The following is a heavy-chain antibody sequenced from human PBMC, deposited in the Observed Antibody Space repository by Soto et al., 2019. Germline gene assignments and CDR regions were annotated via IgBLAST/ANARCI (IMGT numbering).Heavy chain of an antibody. CDR2: ISSSSSYI. J-gene: IGHJ4*02. CDR1: GSTFSSYS. D-gene: IGHD3-22*01. CDR3: ARPPNYYDSRGYYGY. V-gene: IGHV3-21*01. Sequence: GGSLRLSCAASGSTFSSYSMNWVRQAPGKGLEWVSSISSSSSYIYYADSVKGRFTISRDNAKNSLYLQMNSLRAEDTAVYYCARPPNYYDSRGYYGYWGQGTLVTVPQ.